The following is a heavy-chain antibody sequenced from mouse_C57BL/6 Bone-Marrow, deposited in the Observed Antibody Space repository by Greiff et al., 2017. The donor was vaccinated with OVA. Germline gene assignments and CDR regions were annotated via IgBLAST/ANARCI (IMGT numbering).Heavy chain of an antibody. D-gene: IGHD2-1*01. CDR1: GYTFTSYW. J-gene: IGHJ2*01. V-gene: IGHV1-61*01. CDR3: ARGTMVKYYFDY. Sequence: QVQLQQSGAELVRPGSSVKLSCKASGYTFTSYWMDWVKQRPGQGLEWIGNIYPSDSETHYNQKFKDKATLTVDKSSSTAYMQLSSLTSEDSAVYYCARGTMVKYYFDYWGQGTTLTVSS. CDR2: IYPSDSET.